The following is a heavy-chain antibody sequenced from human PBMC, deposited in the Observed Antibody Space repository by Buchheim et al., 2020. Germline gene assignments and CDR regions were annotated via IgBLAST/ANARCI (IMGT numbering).Heavy chain of an antibody. J-gene: IGHJ4*02. CDR1: GFTVSSNY. CDR2: IYSPGTT. Sequence: EVQLVESGGGLVQPGGSLRLSCAASGFTVSSNYMSWVRQAPGKGLEWVSIIYSPGTTYYADPVKGRFTISRDNSKNTLYLQMNSLRAEDTAVYYCARDRGFGELSGLDYWGQGTL. V-gene: IGHV3-66*01. CDR3: ARDRGFGELSGLDY. D-gene: IGHD3-10*01.